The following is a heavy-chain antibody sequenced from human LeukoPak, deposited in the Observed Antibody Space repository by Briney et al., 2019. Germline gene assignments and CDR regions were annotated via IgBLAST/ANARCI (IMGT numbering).Heavy chain of an antibody. CDR2: IYSGDSDT. CDR3: ARRVYYGDYGFDY. D-gene: IGHD4-17*01. CDR1: GYMFTTYR. Sequence: GESLKISCKGSGYMFTTYRIGWVRQVPGKGLEWMGIIYSGDSDTTYSPAFQGQVTISVDKSITTAYLHWSSLKASDTAVYYCARRVYYGDYGFDYWGQGTLVTVSS. V-gene: IGHV5-51*01. J-gene: IGHJ4*02.